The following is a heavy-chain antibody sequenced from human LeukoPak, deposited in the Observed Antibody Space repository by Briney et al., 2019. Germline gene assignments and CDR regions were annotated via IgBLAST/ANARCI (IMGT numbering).Heavy chain of an antibody. J-gene: IGHJ4*02. Sequence: GGSLRLSCAASGFTFSSHWMSWVRQAPGKGLEWVAHIKQDGSEKQYMDSVRGRFTISRDNTKNSMYLQMDSLRAEDTAVYYCASEIAAAGVFDYWGQGTLVTVSS. CDR3: ASEIAAAGVFDY. CDR2: IKQDGSEK. D-gene: IGHD6-13*01. CDR1: GFTFSSHW. V-gene: IGHV3-7*03.